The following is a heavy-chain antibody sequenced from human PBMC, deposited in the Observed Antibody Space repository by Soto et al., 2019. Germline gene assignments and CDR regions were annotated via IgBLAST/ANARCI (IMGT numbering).Heavy chain of an antibody. D-gene: IGHD3-22*01. CDR2: INPSGGST. Sequence: ASVKVSCKASGYTFTSYYMHWVRQAPGQGLEWMGIINPSGGSTSYAQKFQGRVTMTRDTSTSTVYMELSSLRSEDTAVYYCARPRLSGYDSSGYDYWGQGTLVTVSS. V-gene: IGHV1-46*01. CDR1: GYTFTSYY. CDR3: ARPRLSGYDSSGYDY. J-gene: IGHJ4*02.